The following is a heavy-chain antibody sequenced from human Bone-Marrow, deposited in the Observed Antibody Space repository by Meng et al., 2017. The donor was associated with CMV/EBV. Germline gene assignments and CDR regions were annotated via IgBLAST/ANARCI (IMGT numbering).Heavy chain of an antibody. CDR1: GFTFSSYA. CDR2: IRYDGSNK. Sequence: GGSLRLSCAASGFTFSSYAMSWVRQAPGKGLEWVAIIRYDGSNKYYADSVKGRFTISRDNSKNTLYLQMNSLRAEDTAVYYCAKGFDARRYYYGMDVWGQGTTVTVSS. J-gene: IGHJ6*02. CDR3: AKGFDARRYYYGMDV. D-gene: IGHD3-9*01. V-gene: IGHV3-30*02.